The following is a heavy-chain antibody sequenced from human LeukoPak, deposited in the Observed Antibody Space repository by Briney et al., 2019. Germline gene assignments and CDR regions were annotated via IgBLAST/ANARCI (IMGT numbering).Heavy chain of an antibody. CDR3: ARESYYYDSSGYIDY. Sequence: KSGGSLRLSCAASGFTFSSYWMSWVRQAPGKGLEWVSSISSSSSYIYYADSVKGRFTISRDNAKNSLYLQMNSLRAEDTAVYYCARESYYYDSSGYIDYWGQGTLVTVSS. J-gene: IGHJ4*02. CDR2: ISSSSSYI. CDR1: GFTFSSYW. D-gene: IGHD3-22*01. V-gene: IGHV3-21*01.